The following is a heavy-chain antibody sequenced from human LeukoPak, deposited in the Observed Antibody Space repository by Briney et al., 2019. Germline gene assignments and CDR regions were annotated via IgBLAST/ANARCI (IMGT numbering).Heavy chain of an antibody. Sequence: ASVKVTCKASGYSFTGYYMHWVRQAPGQGLEWMGRINPNSGGTDYAQKFQGRVTMTRDTSISTAYMELSRLRSDDTAVYFCVREVSTRGGDAFDIWGQGTMVTVSS. D-gene: IGHD2-2*01. V-gene: IGHV1-2*06. CDR1: GYSFTGYY. CDR3: VREVSTRGGDAFDI. CDR2: INPNSGGT. J-gene: IGHJ3*02.